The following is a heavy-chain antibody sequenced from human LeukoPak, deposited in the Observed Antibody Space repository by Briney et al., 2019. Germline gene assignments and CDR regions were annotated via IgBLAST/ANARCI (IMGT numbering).Heavy chain of an antibody. Sequence: SETLSLTCTVSGGSISSYYWSWIRQPPGKGLEWIGYIYYNGSTNYNPSLKSRVTISVDTSKNQFSLKLSSVTAADTAVYYCARDLTIAAAGIGYWGQGTLVTVSS. V-gene: IGHV4-59*01. CDR2: IYYNGST. D-gene: IGHD6-13*01. J-gene: IGHJ4*02. CDR3: ARDLTIAAAGIGY. CDR1: GGSISSYY.